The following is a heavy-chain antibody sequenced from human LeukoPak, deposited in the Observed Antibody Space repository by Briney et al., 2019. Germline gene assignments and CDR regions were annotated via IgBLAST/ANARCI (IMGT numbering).Heavy chain of an antibody. Sequence: GASVKVSCKASGYTFTSYGVSWVRQAPGQGLEWMGWISAYNGNTNYAQKLQGRVTMTTDTSTSTAYMELRSLRSDDTAVYYCARAIAVAGGGWFDPWGQGTLVTVSS. V-gene: IGHV1-18*01. CDR1: GYTFTSYG. CDR3: ARAIAVAGGGWFDP. D-gene: IGHD6-19*01. CDR2: ISAYNGNT. J-gene: IGHJ5*02.